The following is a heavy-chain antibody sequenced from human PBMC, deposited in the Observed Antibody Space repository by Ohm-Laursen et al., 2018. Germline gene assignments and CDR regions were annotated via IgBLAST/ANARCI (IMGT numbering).Heavy chain of an antibody. V-gene: IGHV4-38-2*02. CDR3: AREYSDDGGYRYDAFDV. D-gene: IGHD2-15*01. CDR1: GYSISSGYF. Sequence: TLSLTCAVSGYSISSGYFWGWIRQPPGKGLEWIGEINHRGNTNYSPSLKSRVTMSVDTSRNHFSLELTSVTAADTAVYYCAREYSDDGGYRYDAFDVWGHGTVVTVSS. CDR2: INHRGNT. J-gene: IGHJ3*01.